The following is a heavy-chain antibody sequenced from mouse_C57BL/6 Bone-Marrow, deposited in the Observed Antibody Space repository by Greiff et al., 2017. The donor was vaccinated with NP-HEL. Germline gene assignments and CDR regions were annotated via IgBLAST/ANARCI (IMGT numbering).Heavy chain of an antibody. CDR3: ARGNYYGSSPYYFDY. V-gene: IGHV1-54*01. Sequence: VQLQQSGAELVRPGTSVKVSCKASGYAFTNYLIEWVKQRPGQGLEWIGVINPGSGGTTYNEKFKGKATLTAEKSSSTAYMQLSSLTSEDSAVYFCARGNYYGSSPYYFDYWGQGTTLTVSS. D-gene: IGHD1-1*01. CDR1: GYAFTNYL. J-gene: IGHJ2*01. CDR2: INPGSGGT.